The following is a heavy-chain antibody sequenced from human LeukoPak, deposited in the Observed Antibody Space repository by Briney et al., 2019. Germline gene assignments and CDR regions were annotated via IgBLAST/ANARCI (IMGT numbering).Heavy chain of an antibody. Sequence: GGSLRLSCAASGFTVSSNYMSWVRQAPGKGLEWVSVIYSGGSTYYADSVKGRFTISRDNSKNTLYLQMNSLRAEDTAVYYCAKVTNIVVVVAAMNWGQGTLVTVSS. J-gene: IGHJ4*02. CDR3: AKVTNIVVVVAAMN. V-gene: IGHV3-66*01. CDR2: IYSGGST. CDR1: GFTVSSNY. D-gene: IGHD2-15*01.